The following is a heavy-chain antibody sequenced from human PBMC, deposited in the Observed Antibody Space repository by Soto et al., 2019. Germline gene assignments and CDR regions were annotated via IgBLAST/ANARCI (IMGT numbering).Heavy chain of an antibody. V-gene: IGHV3-23*01. CDR3: AKDARPSS. CDR1: GFAFSTYA. J-gene: IGHJ5*02. CDR2: ISETGGST. Sequence: GGSLRLSCAASGFAFSTYAMSWVRQAPGKGLEWVSTISETGGSTYYTDSVKGRFTISRDTSKNMLYLQMNSPRAEDTALYYCAKDARPSSWGQGTLVTVSS.